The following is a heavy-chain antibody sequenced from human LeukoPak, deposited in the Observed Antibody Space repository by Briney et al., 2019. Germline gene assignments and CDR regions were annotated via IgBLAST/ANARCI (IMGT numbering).Heavy chain of an antibody. D-gene: IGHD1-26*01. CDR2: IIPIFGTA. Sequence: VASVKVSCKASGGTFSSYAISWVRQARGQGLEWMGGIIPIFGTANYAQKFQGRATITADESTSTAYMELSSLRSEDTAVYYCLGYSGTLNYWGQGTLVTVSS. J-gene: IGHJ4*02. V-gene: IGHV1-69*13. CDR3: LGYSGTLNY. CDR1: GGTFSSYA.